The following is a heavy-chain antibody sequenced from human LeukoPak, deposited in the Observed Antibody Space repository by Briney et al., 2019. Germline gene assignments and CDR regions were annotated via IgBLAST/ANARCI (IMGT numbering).Heavy chain of an antibody. J-gene: IGHJ1*01. Sequence: SETLSLTRAVSGXSMSGYFRSGIRQPPGRGREWVEYIYYSGSIHYNPSLTSRVTLSVDTSQNQLSLKLSSVTAAATAVYYCARSITSSWYGDFQHWGQGTLVTVSS. CDR1: GXSMSGYF. V-gene: IGHV4-59*01. CDR3: ARSITSSWYGDFQH. D-gene: IGHD6-13*01. CDR2: IYYSGSI.